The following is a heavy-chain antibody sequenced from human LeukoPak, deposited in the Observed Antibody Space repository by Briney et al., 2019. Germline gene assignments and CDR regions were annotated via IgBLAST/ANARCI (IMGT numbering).Heavy chain of an antibody. J-gene: IGHJ3*02. Sequence: SETLSLTCTVSGGSISSSSYYWGWIRQPPGKGLEWIGSIYYSGSTYYNPSLKNRATISVDTSKNQFSLKLSSVTAADTAVYYCARILVAQPTGAFDIWGQGTMVTVSS. CDR2: IYYSGST. D-gene: IGHD2-2*01. CDR1: GGSISSSSYY. V-gene: IGHV4-39*01. CDR3: ARILVAQPTGAFDI.